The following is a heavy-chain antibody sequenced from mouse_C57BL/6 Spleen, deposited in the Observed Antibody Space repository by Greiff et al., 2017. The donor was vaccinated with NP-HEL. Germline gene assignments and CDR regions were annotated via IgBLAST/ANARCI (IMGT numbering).Heavy chain of an antibody. CDR2: ISSGSSTI. Sequence: EVKLMESGGGLVKPGGSLKLSCAASGFTFSDYGMHWVRQAPEKGLEWVAYISSGSSTIYYADTVKGRFTIFRDNAKNTLFLQMTSLRSEDTAMYYCARPGTYYAMDYWGQGTSVTVSS. J-gene: IGHJ4*01. D-gene: IGHD3-3*01. V-gene: IGHV5-17*01. CDR3: ARPGTYYAMDY. CDR1: GFTFSDYG.